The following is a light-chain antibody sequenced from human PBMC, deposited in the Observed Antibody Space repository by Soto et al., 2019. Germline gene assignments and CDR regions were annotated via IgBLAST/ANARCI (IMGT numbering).Light chain of an antibody. J-gene: IGKJ1*01. V-gene: IGKV1-5*01. CDR2: DAS. CDR1: QSINNW. CDR3: QQYETFSGT. Sequence: IKMTKSPSTLSAYLGDRVPITCRACQSINNWLAWYQQKPGEAPKLLIYDASALPRGVPSRFSGSGSGTKFTLAIASLQPDDFATYYCQQYETFSGTFGPGTKVDI.